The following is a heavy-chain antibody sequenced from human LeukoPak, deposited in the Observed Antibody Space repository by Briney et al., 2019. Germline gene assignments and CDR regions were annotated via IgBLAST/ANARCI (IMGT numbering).Heavy chain of an antibody. CDR3: AKDAIYGDGYWEFDY. V-gene: IGHV3-23*01. D-gene: IGHD2-21*01. Sequence: GGSLRRSCEGSGFNFGGYSMSWVRQAPGKGLEWVSGILSGGGSTYYADAVKGRFTISRDNSRSTLFLQMNSLRAEDTAVYYCAKDAIYGDGYWEFDYWGQGTLVTVSS. CDR2: ILSGGGST. CDR1: GFNFGGYS. J-gene: IGHJ4*02.